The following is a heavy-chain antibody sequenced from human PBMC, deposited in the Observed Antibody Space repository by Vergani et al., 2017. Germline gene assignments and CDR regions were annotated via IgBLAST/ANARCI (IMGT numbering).Heavy chain of an antibody. Sequence: QVQLVESGGGVVQPGRSLRLSCAASGFTFSSYGMHWVRQAPGKGLEWVAVIWYDGSNKYYADSVKGRFTISRDNSKNTLYLQMNSLRAEDTAVYYCAXEDGYCSSTSCYGWFDPWGQGTLVTVSS. CDR1: GFTFSSYG. CDR2: IWYDGSNK. V-gene: IGHV3-33*01. CDR3: AXEDGYCSSTSCYGWFDP. J-gene: IGHJ5*02. D-gene: IGHD2-2*01.